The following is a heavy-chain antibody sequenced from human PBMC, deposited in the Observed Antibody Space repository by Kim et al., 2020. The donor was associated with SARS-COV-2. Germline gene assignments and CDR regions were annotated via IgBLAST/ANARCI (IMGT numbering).Heavy chain of an antibody. D-gene: IGHD6-13*01. Sequence: SQKFQGRVTITRDTSASTAYMELSSLRSEDTAVYYCARSSTGYSSRYFQHWGQGTLVTVSS. V-gene: IGHV1-3*01. CDR3: ARSSTGYSSRYFQH. J-gene: IGHJ1*01.